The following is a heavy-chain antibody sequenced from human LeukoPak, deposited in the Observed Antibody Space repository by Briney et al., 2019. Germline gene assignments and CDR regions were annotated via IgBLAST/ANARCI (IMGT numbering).Heavy chain of an antibody. D-gene: IGHD6-13*01. CDR2: IYHSGST. Sequence: PSETLSLTCTVSGGSISRHYWSWIRQPPGKGLEWIGYIYHSGSTNYNPSLKSRVTISVDTSKNQFSLKVSSVTAADTAVYYCAGDPSYSSSSYYYYYGMDVWGQGTTVTVSS. CDR1: GGSISRHY. V-gene: IGHV4-59*11. CDR3: AGDPSYSSSSYYYYYGMDV. J-gene: IGHJ6*02.